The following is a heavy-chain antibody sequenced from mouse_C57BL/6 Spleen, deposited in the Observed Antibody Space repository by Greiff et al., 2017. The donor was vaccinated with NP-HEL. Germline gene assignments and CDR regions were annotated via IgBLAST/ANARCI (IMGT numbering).Heavy chain of an antibody. D-gene: IGHD1-1*02. CDR1: GYTFTDYN. CDR2: INPNNGGT. J-gene: IGHJ2*01. CDR3: AKTYGYLDY. Sequence: VQLKQSGPELVKPGASVKMSCKASGYTFTDYNMHWVKQSHGKSLEWIGYINPNNGGTSYNQKFKGKATLTVNKSSSTAYMELRSLTSEDSAVYYCAKTYGYLDYWGQGTTLTVSS. V-gene: IGHV1-22*01.